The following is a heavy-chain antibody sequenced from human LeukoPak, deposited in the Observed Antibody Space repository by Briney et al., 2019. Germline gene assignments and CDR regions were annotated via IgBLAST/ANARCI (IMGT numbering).Heavy chain of an antibody. J-gene: IGHJ4*02. Sequence: GGSLRLSCAASGFTFDDYGMSWVRQAPGKGLEWVSGINWNGGSTGYADSVKGRFTISRDNAKNSLYLQMNSLRTEDTALYYCAKDSRRYDFWTGSFDYWGQGTLVAVSS. CDR3: AKDSRRYDFWTGSFDY. CDR2: INWNGGST. CDR1: GFTFDDYG. D-gene: IGHD3-3*01. V-gene: IGHV3-20*04.